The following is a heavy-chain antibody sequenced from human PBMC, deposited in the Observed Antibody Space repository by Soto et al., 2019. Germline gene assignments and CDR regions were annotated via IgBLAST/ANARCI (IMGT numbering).Heavy chain of an antibody. J-gene: IGHJ6*02. V-gene: IGHV1-58*01. CDR2: IVGGSGNT. CDR1: GFTFSTSA. D-gene: IGHD1-26*01. Sequence: SVKVSCKASGFTFSTSAVQWVRQARGQRPEWMGWIVGGSGNTNYAQNSQERVIITRDMSTSTVYMELSSLRSDDTAVYFCAARRSGLYAMDVWGQGTSVTVSS. CDR3: AARRSGLYAMDV.